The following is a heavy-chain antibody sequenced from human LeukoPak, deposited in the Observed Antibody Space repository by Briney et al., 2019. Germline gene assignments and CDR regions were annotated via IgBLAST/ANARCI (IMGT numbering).Heavy chain of an antibody. J-gene: IGHJ3*02. CDR1: GFSFSSYS. V-gene: IGHV3-21*01. Sequence: GGSLRLSCAASGFSFSSYSMNWVRQAPGKGLEWVSFISSSSSDIYYADSVKGRFTISRDNAKNSLYLQMNSLRAEDTAVYYCAREMRGYRHHVLDIWGQGTMVSVSS. D-gene: IGHD5-18*01. CDR3: AREMRGYRHHVLDI. CDR2: ISSSSSDI.